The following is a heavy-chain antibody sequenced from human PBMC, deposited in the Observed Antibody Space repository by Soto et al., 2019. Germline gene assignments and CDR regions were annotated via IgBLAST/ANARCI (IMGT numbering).Heavy chain of an antibody. CDR3: AKDRIKPKFGVVARDYFDY. CDR1: GFTFSSYA. Sequence: PGGSLRLSCAASGFTFSSYAMSWVRQAPGKGLEWVSAISGSGGSTYYADSVKGRFTISRDDSKNTLYLQMNSLRAEDTAVYYCAKDRIKPKFGVVARDYFDYWGQGTLVTVSS. J-gene: IGHJ4*02. CDR2: ISGSGGST. D-gene: IGHD3-3*01. V-gene: IGHV3-23*01.